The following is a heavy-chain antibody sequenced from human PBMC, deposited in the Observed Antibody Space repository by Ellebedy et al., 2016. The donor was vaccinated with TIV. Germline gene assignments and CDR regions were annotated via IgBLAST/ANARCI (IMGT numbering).Heavy chain of an antibody. D-gene: IGHD3-10*01. CDR3: ARVPQSIWEIYYFDY. Sequence: AASVKVSCKASGYIFTSYAIHWVRQAPGQRLEWMGWINAGNGNTKYSQKFQGRVTITRDTSASTAYMELSSLRSEDTAVYYCARVPQSIWEIYYFDYWGQGTLVTVSS. CDR1: GYIFTSYA. V-gene: IGHV1-3*01. J-gene: IGHJ4*02. CDR2: INAGNGNT.